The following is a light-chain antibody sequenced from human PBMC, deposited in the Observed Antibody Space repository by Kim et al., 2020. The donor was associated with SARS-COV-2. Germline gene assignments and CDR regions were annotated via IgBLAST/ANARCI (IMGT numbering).Light chain of an antibody. CDR2: QDS. Sequence: SYELTQPPSVSVSPGQTASITCSGDKLGDKYACWYQQKPGQSPVLVIYQDSKRPSGIPERFSGSNSGNTATLTISGTQAMDEADYYCQAWDSSILFVGGTQLTVL. CDR3: QAWDSSIL. V-gene: IGLV3-1*01. CDR1: KLGDKY. J-gene: IGLJ3*02.